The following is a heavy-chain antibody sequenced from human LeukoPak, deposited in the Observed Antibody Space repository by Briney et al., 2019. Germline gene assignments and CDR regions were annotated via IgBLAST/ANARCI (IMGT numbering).Heavy chain of an antibody. V-gene: IGHV3-9*01. Sequence: GRSLRLSCAASGFTFDDYAMHWVRQAPGKGLEWVSGISWNSGSIGYADSVKGRFTISRDNAKNSLYLQMNSLRAEDTAVYYCAKHNIDYWGQGTLVTVSS. CDR2: ISWNSGSI. J-gene: IGHJ4*02. CDR3: AKHNIDY. CDR1: GFTFDDYA. D-gene: IGHD1-1*01.